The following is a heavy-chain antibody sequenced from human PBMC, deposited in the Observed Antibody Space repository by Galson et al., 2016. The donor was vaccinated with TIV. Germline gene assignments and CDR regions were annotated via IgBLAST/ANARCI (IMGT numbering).Heavy chain of an antibody. CDR2: IKASGST. D-gene: IGHD1-1*01. V-gene: IGHV4-61*02. CDR3: ARVLRTGSNPSVN. CDR1: GASISSGTYY. Sequence: TLSLTCTVSGASISSGTYYWSWIRQPAGKGLEWIGRIKASGSTNYNPSLKSRVTIYVDTSKNQFSLKLTSVTAADTAMYYCARVLRTGSNPSVNWGQGTLVTVSS. J-gene: IGHJ4*02.